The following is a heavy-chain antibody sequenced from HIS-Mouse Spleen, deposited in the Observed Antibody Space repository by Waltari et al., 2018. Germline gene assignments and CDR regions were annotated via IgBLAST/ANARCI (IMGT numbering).Heavy chain of an antibody. CDR3: ARGYYDFLLPAI. Sequence: EVQLVESGGGLIQPGGSLRLSCAASGFTVSSNSMTGPRQAPGKGLEWVSVIYSGGSTYYADSVKGRFTISRDNSKNTLYLQMNSLRAEDTAVYYCARGYYDFLLPAIWGQGTMVTVSS. D-gene: IGHD3-3*01. V-gene: IGHV3-53*01. J-gene: IGHJ3*02. CDR2: IYSGGST. CDR1: GFTVSSNS.